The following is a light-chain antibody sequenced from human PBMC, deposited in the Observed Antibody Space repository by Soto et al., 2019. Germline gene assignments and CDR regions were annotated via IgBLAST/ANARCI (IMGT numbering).Light chain of an antibody. J-gene: IGLJ1*01. CDR3: SSYTSSSTLGV. V-gene: IGLV2-14*01. Sequence: QSALTQPASVSGSPGQSITISCTGTSSDVGGYNYVSWYQPHAGKAPKLMIYEVSNRPSEVSNRFSGSKSGNTASLTISGLQAEDEADYYCSSYTSSSTLGVFGTGTKLTVL. CDR2: EVS. CDR1: SSDVGGYNY.